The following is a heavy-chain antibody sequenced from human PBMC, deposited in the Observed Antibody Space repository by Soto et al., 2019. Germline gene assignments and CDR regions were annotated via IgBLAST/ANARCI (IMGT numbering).Heavy chain of an antibody. D-gene: IGHD1-1*01. V-gene: IGHV3-23*01. J-gene: IGHJ4*02. CDR2: ISDRGDTT. CDR3: AKDKPRTTSFDY. CDR1: GFAISSYA. Sequence: GGSLRLSCAVSGFAISSYAMSWVRQAPGKGLEWVSAISDRGDTTHYADSVKGRFTISRDTSKNTLYLQMNSLRAEDTAVYYCAKDKPRTTSFDYWGRGTPVTVSS.